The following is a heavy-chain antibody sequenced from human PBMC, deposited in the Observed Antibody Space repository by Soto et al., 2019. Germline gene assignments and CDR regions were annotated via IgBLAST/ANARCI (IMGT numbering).Heavy chain of an antibody. V-gene: IGHV3-23*01. D-gene: IGHD2-2*01. J-gene: IGHJ4*02. CDR2: ISGSVGST. CDR1: GFTFSSYA. CDR3: ARPSPRPRLVVVPAAPNQIDY. Sequence: PGGSLRLSCAASGFTFSSYAMSWVRQAQRKGLEWVSAISGSVGSTYYADPVKARFTISRDIAKNSLYQHMNSLRAEDTAVYYCARPSPRPRLVVVPAAPNQIDYWGQGTLVTVSS.